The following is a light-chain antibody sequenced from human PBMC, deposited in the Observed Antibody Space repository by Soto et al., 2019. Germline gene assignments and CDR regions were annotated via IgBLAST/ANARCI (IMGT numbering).Light chain of an antibody. CDR2: EGS. J-gene: IGLJ1*01. CDR1: NSDVGSYNL. V-gene: IGLV2-23*01. Sequence: QSALTQPASVSGSPGQSITISCTGTNSDVGSYNLVSWYQQHPGKAPKLMIYEGSKRPSGVSNRFSGSKSGNTASLTISGLQAEDEDDYYCCSYAGSSIFYVFGTGTKLTVL. CDR3: CSYAGSSIFYV.